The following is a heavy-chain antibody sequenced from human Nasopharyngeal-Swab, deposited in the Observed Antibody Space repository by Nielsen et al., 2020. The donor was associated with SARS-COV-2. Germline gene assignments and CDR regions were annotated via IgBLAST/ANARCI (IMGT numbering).Heavy chain of an antibody. Sequence: AAVKVSCKASGDTFTSYAMNWVRQDAGQGLEGRGWINTNTGNPTYAQGFTGRFVFSLDTSVSTAYLQISSLKAEDTAVYYCARARYSSRWYEYYYYYYGIDVWGQGTTVTVSS. CDR2: INTNTGNP. CDR3: ARARYSSRWYEYYYYYYGIDV. V-gene: IGHV7-4-1*02. D-gene: IGHD6-13*01. CDR1: GDTFTSYA. J-gene: IGHJ6*02.